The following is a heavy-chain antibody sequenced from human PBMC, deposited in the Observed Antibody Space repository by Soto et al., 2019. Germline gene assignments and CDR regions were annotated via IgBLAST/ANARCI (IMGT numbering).Heavy chain of an antibody. CDR3: VQGDDYVYT. CDR1: GGSIRSGGYY. CDR2: IYYSGNT. V-gene: IGHV4-31*03. J-gene: IGHJ5*02. Sequence: QVQLQESGPGLVKPSQTLSLTCTVSGGSIRSGGYYWSWIRQHPGKGLEWIGYIYYSGNTYYNPSLKSRATMSVVTSKNQFSLKLSSVTAADKAVYYWVQGDDYVYTWGQGTLVTVSS. D-gene: IGHD4-17*01.